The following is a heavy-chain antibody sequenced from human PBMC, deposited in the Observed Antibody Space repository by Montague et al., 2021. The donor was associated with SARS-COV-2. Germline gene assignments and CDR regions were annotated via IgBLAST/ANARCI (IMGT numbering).Heavy chain of an antibody. V-gene: IGHV3-23*01. CDR1: GFTFSNYA. J-gene: IGHJ5*02. Sequence: SLRLSCAASGFTFSNYAMSWVRLAPGKGLEWVSIISDSGGITYYADPVKGRFTISRDNSKNTLYLQMNSLRAEDTAVYYCAKKVVGPTNNWFDPWGQGTLVTVSS. D-gene: IGHD1-14*01. CDR3: AKKVVGPTNNWFDP. CDR2: ISDSGGIT.